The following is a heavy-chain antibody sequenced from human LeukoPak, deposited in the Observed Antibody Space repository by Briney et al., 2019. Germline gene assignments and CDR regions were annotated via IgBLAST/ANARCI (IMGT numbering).Heavy chain of an antibody. J-gene: IGHJ3*02. CDR2: ISSSSSYI. CDR3: ARDKGAIVVVPAAMVDAFDI. CDR1: GFTFSSYS. Sequence: GGSLRLSRAASGFTFSSYSMNWVRQAPGKGLEWVSSISSSSSYIYYADSVKGRFTISRDNAKNSLYLQMNSLRAEDTAVYYCARDKGAIVVVPAAMVDAFDIWGQGTMVTVSS. V-gene: IGHV3-21*01. D-gene: IGHD2-2*01.